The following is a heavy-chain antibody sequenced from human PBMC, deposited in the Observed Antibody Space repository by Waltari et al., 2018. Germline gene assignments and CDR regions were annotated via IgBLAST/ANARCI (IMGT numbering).Heavy chain of an antibody. CDR1: GYSIGSGYY. CDR3: ARQVVGAGGDY. Sequence: QVQLQESGPGLVKPSETLSLTCAVAGYSIGSGYYLGWIRQPPGKGPEWIGRIYHMGRTYYIPALKSRVTKSVATSKNHVPRKLRSVTAADTAVYYWARQVVGAGGDYWGQGTLVTVSS. D-gene: IGHD1-26*01. V-gene: IGHV4-38-2*01. J-gene: IGHJ4*02. CDR2: IYHMGRT.